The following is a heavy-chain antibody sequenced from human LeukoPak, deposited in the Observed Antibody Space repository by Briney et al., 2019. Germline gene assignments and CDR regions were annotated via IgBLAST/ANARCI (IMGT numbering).Heavy chain of an antibody. J-gene: IGHJ4*02. CDR3: AGVNPFDY. CDR1: GFTFSSYA. Sequence: GGSLRLSCAASGFTFSSYAMHRVRQAPGKGLEWVAVISYDGSNKYYADSVKGRFTISRDNSKNTLYLQMNSLRAEDTAVYYCAGVNPFDYWGQGTLVTVSS. CDR2: ISYDGSNK. V-gene: IGHV3-30*04.